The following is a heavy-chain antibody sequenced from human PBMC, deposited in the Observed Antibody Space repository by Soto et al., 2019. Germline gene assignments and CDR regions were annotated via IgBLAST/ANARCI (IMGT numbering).Heavy chain of an antibody. CDR1: GFTFSSYS. D-gene: IGHD6-6*01. V-gene: IGHV3-23*01. CDR2: ISGGGDYT. Sequence: PGGSLRLSCAASGFTFSSYSMSWIRQAPGKGLEWVSVISGGGDYTYLADSVKGRFTISRDNPKNTLYVQMNSLRDEDSAVYYCVKGSASFRPYYFDYWGQGTLVTVSS. J-gene: IGHJ4*02. CDR3: VKGSASFRPYYFDY.